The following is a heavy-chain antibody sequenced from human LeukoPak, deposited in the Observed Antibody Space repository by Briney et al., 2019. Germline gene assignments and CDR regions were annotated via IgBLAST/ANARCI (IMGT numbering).Heavy chain of an antibody. CDR2: INPSGGST. V-gene: IGHV1-46*01. D-gene: IGHD3-10*01. CDR1: GYTFTSYY. Sequence: ASVKVSCKASGYTFTSYYMHWVRQAPGQGLEWMGIINPSGGSTSYAQKFQGRVTMTRDMSTSTVYMELSSLRSEDTAVYYCARDSLWFGESATRFSYYYMDVWGKGTTVTVSS. J-gene: IGHJ6*03. CDR3: ARDSLWFGESATRFSYYYMDV.